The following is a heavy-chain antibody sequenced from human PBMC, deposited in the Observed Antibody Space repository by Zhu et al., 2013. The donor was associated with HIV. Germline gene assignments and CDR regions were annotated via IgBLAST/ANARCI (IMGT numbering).Heavy chain of an antibody. V-gene: IGHV1-69*01. CDR3: ARGTLRDSLGLPVVPAAIHGDFYYDMDV. CDR2: IIPDLGMA. CDR1: GGSFYTYA. J-gene: IGHJ6*02. Sequence: QVQLVQSGAEVKKPGSSVRVSCKASGGSFYTYAVNWVRQAPGQGLEWMGGIIPDLGMANYLQRLQGRVTISADESTSTGYMELSSLRSEDTAVYYCARGTLRDSLGLPVVPAAIHGDFYYDMDVWGQGTTVTVSS. D-gene: IGHD2-2*02.